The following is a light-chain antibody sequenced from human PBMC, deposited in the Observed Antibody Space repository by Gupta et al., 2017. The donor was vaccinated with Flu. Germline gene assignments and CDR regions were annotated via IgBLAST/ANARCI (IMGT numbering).Light chain of an antibody. V-gene: IGKV3-11*01. CDR1: QSVTTY. J-gene: IGKJ4*01. CDR3: QQRYNWPVT. Sequence: EIVLTQSSATLSLSPGERATISCRASQSVTTYLAWYQQRPGQAPRLLIYDAGSRATGIPARFSGSGSGTDFTLTIGSLEPEDFAVYYCQQRYNWPVTFGGGTKVEMK. CDR2: DAG.